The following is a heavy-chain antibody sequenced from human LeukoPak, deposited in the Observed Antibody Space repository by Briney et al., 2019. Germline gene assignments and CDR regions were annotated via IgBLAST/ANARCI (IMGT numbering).Heavy chain of an antibody. V-gene: IGHV3-23*01. CDR1: AFTFSSSG. D-gene: IGHD3-22*01. J-gene: IGHJ1*01. CDR3: AKGAYHDL. Sequence: GGTLRLSCAASAFTFSSSGMTWVRQAPGKGLEWVSTISGSGGSTYYADSVKGRFTVSRDNSKNTLYLQMNSLRAEDTAIYYCAKGAYHDLWGQGTLVTVSS. CDR2: ISGSGGST.